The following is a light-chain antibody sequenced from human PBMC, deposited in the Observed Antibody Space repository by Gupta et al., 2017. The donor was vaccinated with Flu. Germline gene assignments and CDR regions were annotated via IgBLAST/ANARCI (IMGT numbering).Light chain of an antibody. J-gene: IGKJ2*01. V-gene: IGKV3-20*01. Sequence: GLLSLSPGERVTLSCRASESVKRNFLVWYQQKPGQAPRLLIYGTSNRAPGIPDRFSGGGSGTDFTLTINRLEPEDFGFFYCHQDETSPYTFGQGTKLEIK. CDR2: GTS. CDR1: ESVKRNF. CDR3: HQDETSPYT.